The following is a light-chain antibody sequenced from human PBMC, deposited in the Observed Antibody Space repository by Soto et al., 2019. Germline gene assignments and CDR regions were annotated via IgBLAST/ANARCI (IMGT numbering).Light chain of an antibody. CDR1: SSNIGSYS. Sequence: QSVLTQPPSVSAAPGQKVTISCSGCSSNIGSYSVSWYQQLPGSAPKLLIHENNKRPSGIPDRFSGSKSGTSATLGITGLQAGDEADYYCGAWDRSLTGGVFGGGTKLTVL. J-gene: IGLJ3*02. CDR2: ENN. CDR3: GAWDRSLTGGV. V-gene: IGLV1-51*02.